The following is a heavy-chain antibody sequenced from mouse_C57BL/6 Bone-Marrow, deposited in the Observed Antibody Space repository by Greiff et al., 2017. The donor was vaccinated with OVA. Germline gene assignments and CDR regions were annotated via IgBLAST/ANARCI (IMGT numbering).Heavy chain of an antibody. D-gene: IGHD2-4*01. Sequence: VQQQQSGAELARPGASVKLSCKASGYTFTSYGISWVKQRTGQGLEWIGEIYPRSGNTYYNEKFKGKATLTADKSSSTAYMELRSLTSEDSAVYFCARDDYDAYFDYWGQGTTLTVSS. CDR2: IYPRSGNT. CDR3: ARDDYDAYFDY. CDR1: GYTFTSYG. V-gene: IGHV1-81*01. J-gene: IGHJ2*01.